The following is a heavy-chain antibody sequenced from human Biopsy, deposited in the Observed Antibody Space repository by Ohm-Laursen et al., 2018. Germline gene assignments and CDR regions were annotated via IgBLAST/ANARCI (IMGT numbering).Heavy chain of an antibody. CDR2: VYVDGSN. Sequence: SETLSLTCAVSGVSIRGYYWSWVRRPAGRGLEWIGRVYVDGSNNYNPSLRSRVSLSVDTSKNQFSLMLSGVTAADTAVYYCVSIFHTNNERRPFDMWGQGTMVAVSA. CDR1: GVSIRGYY. D-gene: IGHD2-21*01. J-gene: IGHJ3*02. V-gene: IGHV4-4*07. CDR3: VSIFHTNNERRPFDM.